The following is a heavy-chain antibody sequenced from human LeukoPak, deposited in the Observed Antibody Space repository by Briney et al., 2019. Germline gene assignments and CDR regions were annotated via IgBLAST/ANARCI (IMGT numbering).Heavy chain of an antibody. CDR1: GFTFSSYV. V-gene: IGHV3-74*01. CDR2: INSDGSST. J-gene: IGHJ2*01. CDR3: ARGRKDWYVDL. D-gene: IGHD1-14*01. Sequence: SGGSLRLSCAASGFTFSSYVMSWVRQAPGKGLVWVSRINSDGSSTSYADSVKGRFTISRDNAKNTLYLQMNSLRAEDTAVHYCARGRKDWYVDLWGRGTLVTVSS.